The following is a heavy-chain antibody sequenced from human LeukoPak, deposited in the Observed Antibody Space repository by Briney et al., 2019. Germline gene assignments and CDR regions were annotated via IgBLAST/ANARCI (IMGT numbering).Heavy chain of an antibody. J-gene: IGHJ3*02. CDR2: ISISSSYI. Sequence: GGSLRLSCAASGFTFSRFTFSSYSINWVRQAPGKGLEWVSSISISSSYIYYADSVKGRFTISRDNAKNSLYLQMNSLRAEDTAVYYCARTASMIRGVNFHDASDIWGQGTMVTVSS. D-gene: IGHD3-10*01. CDR3: ARTASMIRGVNFHDASDI. CDR1: GFTFSRFTFSSYS. V-gene: IGHV3-21*01.